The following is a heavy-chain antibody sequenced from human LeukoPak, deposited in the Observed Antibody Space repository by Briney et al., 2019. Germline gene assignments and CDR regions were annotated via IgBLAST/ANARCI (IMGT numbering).Heavy chain of an antibody. CDR2: INHSGST. V-gene: IGHV4-34*01. J-gene: IGHJ4*02. CDR1: GGSFSGYY. CDR3: ARVGYDILTGYDY. D-gene: IGHD3-9*01. Sequence: SETLSLTCAVYGGSFSGYYWTWIRQPPGKGLEWIGEINHSGSTNYNSSLKSRVTISVDTSKNQFSLKLNSVTAADTAVYYCARVGYDILTGYDYWGQGTLVTVSS.